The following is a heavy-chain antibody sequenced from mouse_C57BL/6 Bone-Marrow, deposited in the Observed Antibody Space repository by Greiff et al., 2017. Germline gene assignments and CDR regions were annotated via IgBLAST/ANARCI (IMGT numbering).Heavy chain of an antibody. CDR1: GFTFSDYG. J-gene: IGHJ1*03. CDR3: ARRGLLYWYFDV. Sequence: EVQGVESGGGLVQPGGSLKLSCAASGFTFSDYGMAWVRQAPRKGPEWVAFISNLAYSIYYADTVTGRFTISRENAKNTLYLAMSSLRSEDTAMYYCARRGLLYWYFDVWGTGTTVTVSS. CDR2: ISNLAYSI. V-gene: IGHV5-15*01. D-gene: IGHD3-1*01.